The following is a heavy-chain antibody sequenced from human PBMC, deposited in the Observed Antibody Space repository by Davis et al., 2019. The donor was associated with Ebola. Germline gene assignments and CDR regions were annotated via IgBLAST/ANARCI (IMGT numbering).Heavy chain of an antibody. Sequence: SETLFLTCTVSGGSISSYYWSWIRQPPGKGLEWIGEINHSGSTNYNPSLKSRVTISVDPSKNQFSLKLSSVTAADTAVYYCARAWSQLAPFDPWGQGTLVTVSS. J-gene: IGHJ5*02. V-gene: IGHV4-34*01. CDR2: INHSGST. CDR3: ARAWSQLAPFDP. D-gene: IGHD6-13*01. CDR1: GGSISSYY.